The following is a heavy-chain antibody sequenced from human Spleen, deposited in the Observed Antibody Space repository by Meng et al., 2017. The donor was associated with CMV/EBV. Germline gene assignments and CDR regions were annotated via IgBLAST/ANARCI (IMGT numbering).Heavy chain of an antibody. V-gene: IGHV1-46*01. CDR3: AGVTVAGQGRFDY. D-gene: IGHD6-19*01. Sequence: FTSCCMRWVRQGPAQGLEWMWIVNPNGSSTNYAQKFLSRLTMTRDKYTNTVYMVLRSLRSEDTAVDYCAGVTVAGQGRFDYWGQGTLVTVSS. J-gene: IGHJ4*02. CDR2: VNPNGSST. CDR1: FTSCC.